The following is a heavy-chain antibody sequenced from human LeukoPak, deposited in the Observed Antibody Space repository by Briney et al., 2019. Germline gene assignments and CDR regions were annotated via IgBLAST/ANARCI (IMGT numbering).Heavy chain of an antibody. J-gene: IGHJ6*02. V-gene: IGHV3-21*01. CDR2: ITISSNFI. D-gene: IGHD3-9*01. Sequence: GGSLRLSCAASGFTFSSYWMHWVRQAPGKGLVWVSSITISSNFIYYADSVKGRFTISRDNAKSSLFLQMNSLRAEDTAVYFCARDGHGDGFLTGYSYFGMDVWGQGTTVTVSS. CDR3: ARDGHGDGFLTGYSYFGMDV. CDR1: GFTFSSYW.